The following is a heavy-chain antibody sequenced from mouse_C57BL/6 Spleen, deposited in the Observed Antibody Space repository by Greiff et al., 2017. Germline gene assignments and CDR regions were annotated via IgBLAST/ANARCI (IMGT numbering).Heavy chain of an antibody. Sequence: QVQLKQPGAELVKPGASVKLSCKASGYTFTSYWMHWVKQRPGQGLEWIGMIHPNSGSTNYNEKFKSKATLTVDKSSSTAYMQLSSLTSEDSAVYYCARIGSSYGYFDVWGTGTTVTVSS. CDR2: IHPNSGST. J-gene: IGHJ1*03. V-gene: IGHV1-64*01. D-gene: IGHD1-1*01. CDR1: GYTFTSYW. CDR3: ARIGSSYGYFDV.